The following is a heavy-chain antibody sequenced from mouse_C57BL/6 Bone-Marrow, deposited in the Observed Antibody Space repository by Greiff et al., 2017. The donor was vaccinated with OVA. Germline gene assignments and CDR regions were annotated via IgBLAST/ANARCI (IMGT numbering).Heavy chain of an antibody. J-gene: IGHJ1*03. CDR2: ISSGGSYP. Sequence: EVKLVESGGDLVKPGGSLKLSCAASGFTFSSYGMSWVRQTPDKRLEWVATISSGGSYPYYPDSVKGRFTISRDNAKNTLYLQMSSLKSEDTAMYYCARQNFITTVVATKYFDVWGTGTTVTVSS. CDR3: ARQNFITTVVATKYFDV. CDR1: GFTFSSYG. V-gene: IGHV5-6*01. D-gene: IGHD1-1*01.